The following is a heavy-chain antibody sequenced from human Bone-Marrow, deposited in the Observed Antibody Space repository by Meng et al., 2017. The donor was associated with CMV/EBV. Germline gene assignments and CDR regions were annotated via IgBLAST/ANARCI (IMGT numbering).Heavy chain of an antibody. CDR3: ARLGCSSTSCYFGWFDP. CDR2: IYPGDSDT. V-gene: IGHV5-51*01. CDR1: GYNFTNFW. Sequence: KVSCKGSGYNFTNFWIAWVRQMAGKGLEWMGIIYPGDSDTRYSPSFQGQVTISADKSISTAYLQWSSLKASDTAMYCCARLGCSSTSCYFGWFDPWGQGTLVTVSS. J-gene: IGHJ5*02. D-gene: IGHD2-2*01.